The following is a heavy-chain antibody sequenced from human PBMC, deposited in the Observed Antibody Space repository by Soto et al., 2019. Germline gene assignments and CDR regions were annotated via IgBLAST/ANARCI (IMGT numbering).Heavy chain of an antibody. CDR1: GFTFDDYA. CDR2: ISWDGGST. D-gene: IGHD6-13*01. J-gene: IGHJ6*02. CDR3: AKAADSSSWSGMDV. V-gene: IGHV3-43D*04. Sequence: GGSLRLSCAASGFTFDDYAMHWVRQAPGKGLEWVSLISWDGGSTYYADSVKGRFTISRDNSKNSLYLQMNSVRAEDTALYYCAKAADSSSWSGMDVWGQGTTVTVSS.